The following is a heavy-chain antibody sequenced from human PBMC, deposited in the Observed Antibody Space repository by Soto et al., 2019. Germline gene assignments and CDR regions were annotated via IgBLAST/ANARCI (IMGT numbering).Heavy chain of an antibody. CDR2: IYHSGST. J-gene: IGHJ4*02. CDR1: GGSISSSNW. Sequence: QVQLQESGPGLVKPSGTLSLTCAVSGGSISSSNWWSWVRQPPGKGLEWIGEIYHSGSTNHNPSLKSRVTISVDKSKNQFSLKLSSVTAADTAVYYCARDGYWGSGSYSGGYYFDYWGQGTLVTVSS. V-gene: IGHV4-4*02. CDR3: ARDGYWGSGSYSGGYYFDY. D-gene: IGHD3-10*01.